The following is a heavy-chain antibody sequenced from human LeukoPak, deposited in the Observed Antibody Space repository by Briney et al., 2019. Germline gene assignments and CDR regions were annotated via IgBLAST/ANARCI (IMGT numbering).Heavy chain of an antibody. V-gene: IGHV3-7*04. J-gene: IGHJ4*02. CDR3: ARGTIAAAGYYYFDY. Sequence: AGGSLRLSCAASGFTFSSYWMSWVRQAPGKGLEWVANIKQDGSEKYYVDSVKGRFTISRDNAKNSLYVQMNSLRAEDTAVYYCARGTIAAAGYYYFDYWGQGTQVTVSS. CDR1: GFTFSSYW. D-gene: IGHD6-13*01. CDR2: IKQDGSEK.